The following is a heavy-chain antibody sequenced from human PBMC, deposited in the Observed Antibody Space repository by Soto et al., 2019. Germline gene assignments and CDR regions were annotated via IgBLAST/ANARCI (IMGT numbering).Heavy chain of an antibody. CDR3: ARGPYNSSSLSGNWFDP. J-gene: IGHJ5*02. Sequence: SETLSLTCAVYGGSFSAYYWSWIRQPPGKGLEWIGEINHSGSTNYNPSLKSRVTILVDTSKNQFSLKLSSVTAADTAVNYCARGPYNSSSLSGNWFDPWGQGTLVTVSS. V-gene: IGHV4-34*01. D-gene: IGHD6-6*01. CDR2: INHSGST. CDR1: GGSFSAYY.